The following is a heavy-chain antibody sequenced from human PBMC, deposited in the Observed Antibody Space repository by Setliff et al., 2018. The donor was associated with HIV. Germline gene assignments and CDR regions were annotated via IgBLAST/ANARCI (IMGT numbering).Heavy chain of an antibody. D-gene: IGHD5-12*01. Sequence: GSLRLSCAASGLTVSDEWMSWARQAPGKGLEWVGRIKSKVHGETTDYAAPVKGRFSVSRDDSKNTVYLQMNSLKPEDTAVYYCTTDSWQWGQGTLVTVSS. V-gene: IGHV3-15*01. CDR3: TTDSWQ. CDR1: GLTVSDEW. J-gene: IGHJ4*02. CDR2: IKSKVHGETT.